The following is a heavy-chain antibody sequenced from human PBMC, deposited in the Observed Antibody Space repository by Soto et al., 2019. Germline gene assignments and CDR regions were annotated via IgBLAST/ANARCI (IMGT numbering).Heavy chain of an antibody. CDR3: ARGEYSDYELAPFVC. V-gene: IGHV4-59*01. CDR1: GGSISSYY. CDR2: IYYSGST. Sequence: QVQLQESGPGLVKPSETLSLTCTVSGGSISSYYWSWIRQPPGKGLEWIGYIYYSGSTNYNPSRKSRFSISVDTCRIPFSLKLRTVTAADTAGSDSARGEYSDYELAPFVCWGQGTLVTVSS. J-gene: IGHJ4*02. D-gene: IGHD5-12*01.